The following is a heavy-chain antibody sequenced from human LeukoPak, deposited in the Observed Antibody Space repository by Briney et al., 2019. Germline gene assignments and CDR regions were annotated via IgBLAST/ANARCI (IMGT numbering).Heavy chain of an antibody. D-gene: IGHD5-12*01. Sequence: SQTLSLTCTVPGGSVSSYYWSWVRQPPGRGLEWIGFISYSRNTNYTPSLKSRVTISVDTSKNQFSLKLTSVTAADTAVYYCARQGGYIAPLALWGQGTLVTVSA. CDR3: ARQGGYIAPLAL. V-gene: IGHV4-59*08. CDR1: GGSVSSYY. J-gene: IGHJ4*02. CDR2: ISYSRNT.